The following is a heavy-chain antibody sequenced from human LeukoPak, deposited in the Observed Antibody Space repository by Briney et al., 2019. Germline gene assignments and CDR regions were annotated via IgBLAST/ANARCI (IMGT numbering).Heavy chain of an antibody. CDR2: IHSGGST. V-gene: IGHV3-53*04. D-gene: IGHD5-24*01. CDR1: GFIVSSNS. Sequence: PGGSLRLSCAVSGFIVSSNSMSWVRQAPGKGLEWVSRIHSGGSTYYADSVKGRFTISRQNFKNTLYLQMNSLRAEDTAVYYCARFMATIDEAFDYWGQGTLVTVSS. J-gene: IGHJ4*02. CDR3: ARFMATIDEAFDY.